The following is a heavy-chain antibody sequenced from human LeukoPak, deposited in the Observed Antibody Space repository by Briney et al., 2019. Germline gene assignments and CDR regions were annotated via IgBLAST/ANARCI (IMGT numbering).Heavy chain of an antibody. CDR3: ARDKAITYNWNYLPDAFDI. Sequence: PGGSLRLSCAASGFTFSSYAMSWVRQAPGKGLEWVSAISGSGGSTYYADSVKGRFTISRDNAKNSLYLQMNSLRAEDTAVYYCARDKAITYNWNYLPDAFDIWGQGTMVTVSS. J-gene: IGHJ3*02. D-gene: IGHD1-7*01. CDR1: GFTFSSYA. CDR2: ISGSGGST. V-gene: IGHV3-23*01.